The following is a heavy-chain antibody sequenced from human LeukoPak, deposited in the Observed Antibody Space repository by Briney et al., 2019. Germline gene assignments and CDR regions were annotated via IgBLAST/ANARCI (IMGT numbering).Heavy chain of an antibody. CDR2: INSDGSST. V-gene: IGHV3-74*01. CDR3: ARDGVAAAGGY. CDR1: GFTFSSYW. Sequence: GGSLRLSCAAPGFTFSSYWMHWVRQAPGKGLVWVSRINSDGSSTSYADSVKGRFTISRDNAKNTLYLQMNSLRAEDTAVYYCARDGVAAAGGYWGQGTLVTVSS. J-gene: IGHJ4*02. D-gene: IGHD6-13*01.